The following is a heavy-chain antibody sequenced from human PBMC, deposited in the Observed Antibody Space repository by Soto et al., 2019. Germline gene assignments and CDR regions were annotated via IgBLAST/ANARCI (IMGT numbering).Heavy chain of an antibody. J-gene: IGHJ5*02. Sequence: ASVKVSCKVSGYTLTELSRHWVRQAPGKGLEWMGGFDPEDGETIYAQKFQGRVTMTEDTSTDTAYMELSSLRSEDTAVYYCATYLEVEAVAGPGALGFDPWGQGTLVTVSS. D-gene: IGHD6-19*01. CDR1: GYTLTELS. CDR2: FDPEDGET. CDR3: ATYLEVEAVAGPGALGFDP. V-gene: IGHV1-24*01.